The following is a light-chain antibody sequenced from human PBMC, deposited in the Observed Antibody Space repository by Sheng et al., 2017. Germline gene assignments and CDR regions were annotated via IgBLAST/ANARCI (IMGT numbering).Light chain of an antibody. CDR1: QSVLYRSKNKNL. CDR3: QQYYSTPPD. Sequence: DIVMTQSPDSLAVSLGERATINCKSSQSVLYRSKNKNLLAWFQQKPGQPPKLLIYGASTRESGVPDRFSGSGSGTDFTLTINSLQAEDVAVYYCQQYYSTPPDFGPGTKVDI. CDR2: GAS. J-gene: IGKJ3*01. V-gene: IGKV4-1*01.